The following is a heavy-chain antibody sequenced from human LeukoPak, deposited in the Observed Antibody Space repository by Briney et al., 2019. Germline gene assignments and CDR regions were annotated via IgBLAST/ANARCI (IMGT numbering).Heavy chain of an antibody. D-gene: IGHD2-2*01. J-gene: IGHJ4*02. CDR2: IKQDGSEK. CDR1: GFTFSSYW. V-gene: IGHV3-7*03. CDR3: AREYCSSTSCHAYYFDY. Sequence: GGSLRLSCAASGFTFSSYWMSWVRQAPGKGLEWVANIKQDGSEKCYVDSVKGRFTISRDNAKNSLYLQMNSLRAEDTAVYYCAREYCSSTSCHAYYFDYWGQGTLVTVSS.